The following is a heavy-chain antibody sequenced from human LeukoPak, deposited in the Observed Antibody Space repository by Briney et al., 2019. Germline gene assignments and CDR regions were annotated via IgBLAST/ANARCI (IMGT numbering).Heavy chain of an antibody. CDR3: TGLQGSADAFDI. CDR2: IYYSGST. Sequence: SEPLSLTCTVSGGSISSYYWSWIRPPPGKGLEWIGYIYYSGSTNYNPSLKSRVTISVDTSKNQFSLKLSSVTAADTAVYYCTGLQGSADAFDIWGQGTMVTVSS. V-gene: IGHV4-59*01. CDR1: GGSISSYY. J-gene: IGHJ3*02. D-gene: IGHD4-11*01.